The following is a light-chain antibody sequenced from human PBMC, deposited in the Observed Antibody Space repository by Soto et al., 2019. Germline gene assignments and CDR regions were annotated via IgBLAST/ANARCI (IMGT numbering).Light chain of an antibody. Sequence: DIPMTQSPSSLSASVGDRVTITCRASQVISNYLAWYQQKPGKVPKLLIYAASTLHSGVPFRFSGSGFGTDFTLTISRLQPEDVASYYFRKYYCAPWTFGQGTKVEFK. CDR2: AAS. CDR1: QVISNY. V-gene: IGKV1-27*01. CDR3: RKYYCAPWT. J-gene: IGKJ1*01.